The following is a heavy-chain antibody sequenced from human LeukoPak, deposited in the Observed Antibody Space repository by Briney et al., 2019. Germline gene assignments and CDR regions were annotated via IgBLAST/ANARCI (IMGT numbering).Heavy chain of an antibody. Sequence: PSGTLSLTCAVSGRSISSGYWWSWVRQPPGKGLVWIGEMSHSGSTNYNPSLKSRVTILLDTSKNQFSLTLNSVTAADTAVYYCTRNAAYCLDYWGQGNPVTVSS. J-gene: IGHJ4*02. V-gene: IGHV4-4*02. CDR3: TRNAAYCLDY. CDR2: MSHSGST. D-gene: IGHD2-21*01. CDR1: GRSISSGYW.